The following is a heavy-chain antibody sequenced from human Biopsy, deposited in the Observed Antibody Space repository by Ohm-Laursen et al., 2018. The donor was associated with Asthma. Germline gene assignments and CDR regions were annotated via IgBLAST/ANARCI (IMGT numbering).Heavy chain of an antibody. D-gene: IGHD2-21*01. CDR3: VRWRSGYPDHYSDF. CDR2: ISSDVRE. J-gene: IGHJ4*02. CDR1: EFTFSNYG. Sequence: SLRLSCAASEFTFSNYGMHWVRQAPGKGLEWVALISSDVREWYADSVEGRFTISRDNSKNTLDLQMNSLRGDDTAVYYCVRWRSGYPDHYSDFWGLGTLVTVSS. V-gene: IGHV3-30*03.